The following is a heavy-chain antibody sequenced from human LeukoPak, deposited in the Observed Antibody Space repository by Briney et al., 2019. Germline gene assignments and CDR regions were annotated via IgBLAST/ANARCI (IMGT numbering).Heavy chain of an antibody. CDR1: GHTFTDYY. CDR3: ARGGPHHGFDI. J-gene: IGHJ3*02. Sequence: ASVKVSCKASGHTFTDYYMHWVRQAPGQGLEWMGWIVTNNGATNYAQNFKGRVTMTRDTSVSTAYVEVGDLKSDDTAVYYCARGGPHHGFDIWAQGTMVTVSS. V-gene: IGHV1-2*02. CDR2: IVTNNGAT.